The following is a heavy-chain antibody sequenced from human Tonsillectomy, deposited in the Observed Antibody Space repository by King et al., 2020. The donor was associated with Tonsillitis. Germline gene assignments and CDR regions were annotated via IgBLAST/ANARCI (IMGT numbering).Heavy chain of an antibody. D-gene: IGHD3-3*01. CDR1: GFTFDDVA. CDR3: AKGIFGMFTPFDY. J-gene: IGHJ4*02. V-gene: IGHV3-9*01. Sequence: VQLVESGGGLVQPGRSLRLSCAASGFTFDDVAMHWVRQAPGKGLEWVSSINWNSVSIGYADSVKGRFTISRDNAKNSLYLQMNSLRAEDTALYYCAKGIFGMFTPFDYWGQGTLVTVSS. CDR2: INWNSVSI.